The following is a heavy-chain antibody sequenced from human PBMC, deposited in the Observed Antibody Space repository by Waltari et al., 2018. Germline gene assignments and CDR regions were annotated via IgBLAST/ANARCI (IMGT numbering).Heavy chain of an antibody. J-gene: IGHJ4*02. CDR3: ARGGWGFYLDD. CDR1: GFTFSSIS. V-gene: IGHV3-21*01. CDR2: ISSTGSYT. Sequence: EVQLVESGGGLVKPGGSLRLSCAASGFTFSSISMNWVRQAPGKGLEWGSSISSTGSYTHYADSGKGRFSISRDNAKNSLYLQMNSLRAEDTAVYYCARGGWGFYLDDWGQGTLVT. D-gene: IGHD7-27*01.